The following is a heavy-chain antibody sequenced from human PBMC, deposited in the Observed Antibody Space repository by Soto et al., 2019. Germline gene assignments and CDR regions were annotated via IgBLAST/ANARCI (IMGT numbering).Heavy chain of an antibody. V-gene: IGHV4-31*03. D-gene: IGHD3-22*01. CDR3: ARTDSSGYYFVY. CDR2: IYSSGTT. Sequence: QVQLQESGPGLVKPSQTLSLTCTVSGDFISSGGYYWSWIRQLPGKGREWIGYIYSSGTTYYNPSLKSRITISVDTSKNQFSLNLSSVTAADTAVYYCARTDSSGYYFVYWGQGTLVTVFS. CDR1: GDFISSGGYY. J-gene: IGHJ4*02.